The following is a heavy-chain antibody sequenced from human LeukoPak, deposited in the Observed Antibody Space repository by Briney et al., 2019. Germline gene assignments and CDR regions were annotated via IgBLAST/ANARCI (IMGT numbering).Heavy chain of an antibody. CDR3: AELGITMIGGV. CDR2: ISSSGSTI. D-gene: IGHD3-10*02. CDR1: GFTFGDYA. Sequence: GGSLRLSCTASGFTFGDYAMTWVRQAPGKGLEGVSYISSSGSTIYYAGSVKGRFTISRDNAKNSLYLQMNSLRAEDTAVYYCAELGITMIGGVWGKGTTVTISS. J-gene: IGHJ6*04. V-gene: IGHV3-48*03.